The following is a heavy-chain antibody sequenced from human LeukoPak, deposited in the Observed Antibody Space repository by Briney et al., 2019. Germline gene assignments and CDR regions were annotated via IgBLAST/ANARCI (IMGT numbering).Heavy chain of an antibody. V-gene: IGHV3-21*01. D-gene: IGHD6-19*01. J-gene: IGHJ4*02. Sequence: GGSLRLSCAASGFTFSSYSMNWVRQAPGKGLEWVSSISSSSSYIYYADSVKGRFTISRDNAKNSLYLQMNSLRAEDTAVYYCASALLAIAVAGYWGQGTLVTVSS. CDR2: ISSSSSYI. CDR3: ASALLAIAVAGY. CDR1: GFTFSSYS.